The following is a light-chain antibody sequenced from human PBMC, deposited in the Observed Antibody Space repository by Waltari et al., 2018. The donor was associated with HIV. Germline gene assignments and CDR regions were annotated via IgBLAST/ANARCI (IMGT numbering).Light chain of an antibody. CDR1: NSNVSNNY. CDR2: RNN. Sequence: QSVLAQPRSVSGTPGQRVNISCSGSNSNVSNNYVYWYQQVPGVAPKLLIYRNNRRPSGVPDRFAGSKSGTSASLAISGLRTEDEAEYYCAAWDDRLSGRLFGGGTKVTVL. J-gene: IGLJ2*01. V-gene: IGLV1-47*01. CDR3: AAWDDRLSGRL.